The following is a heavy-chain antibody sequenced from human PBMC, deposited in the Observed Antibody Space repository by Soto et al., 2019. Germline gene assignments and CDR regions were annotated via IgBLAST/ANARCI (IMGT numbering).Heavy chain of an antibody. D-gene: IGHD2-2*01. Sequence: PSETLCLTWAVSGGSISSGGYSWSWIRQPPGKGLEWIGYIYHSGSTYYNPSLKSRVTISVDRSKNQFSLKLSSVTAADTAVYYCARVPDRWGQGTLVTVSS. CDR2: IYHSGST. J-gene: IGHJ5*02. CDR1: GGSISSGGYS. CDR3: ARVPDR. V-gene: IGHV4-30-2*01.